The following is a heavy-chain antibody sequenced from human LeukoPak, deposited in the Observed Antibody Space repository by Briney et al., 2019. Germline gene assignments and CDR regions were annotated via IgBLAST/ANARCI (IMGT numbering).Heavy chain of an antibody. V-gene: IGHV3-53*01. D-gene: IGHD1-1*01. CDR2: IYSGGKV. CDR1: GFTLSNYW. J-gene: IGHJ6*03. Sequence: GGSLRLSCAASGFTLSNYWMGWVRRAPGKGLEWVSVIYSGGKVYYADSVRGRFTISRDNSRNTVYLQMNSLRAGDTAMYYCARGITIQGYYDDYFYMDVWGKGTTVTISS. CDR3: ARGITIQGYYDDYFYMDV.